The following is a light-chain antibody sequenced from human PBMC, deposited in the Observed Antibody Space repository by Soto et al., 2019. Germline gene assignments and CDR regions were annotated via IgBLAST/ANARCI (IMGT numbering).Light chain of an antibody. J-gene: IGKJ1*01. Sequence: ILLPPFPGPLSLSPRERSTLSCRASRSFSSSQLAWYQQKPGQAPRLLFYGAFTRAAGSPSRFSGSGSGTDFTLTIGNVEPEDSAVYFCQHRTRYPVTFGQGTKVDIK. V-gene: IGKV3-20*01. CDR1: RSFSSSQ. CDR2: GAF. CDR3: QHRTRYPVT.